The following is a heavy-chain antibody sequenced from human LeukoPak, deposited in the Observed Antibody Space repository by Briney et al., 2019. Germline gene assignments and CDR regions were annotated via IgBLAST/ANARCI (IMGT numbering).Heavy chain of an antibody. D-gene: IGHD3-22*01. CDR3: ARQRNYYDGSGYYKRALFDY. CDR2: IYYSGST. CDR1: GGSISSYY. J-gene: IGHJ4*02. V-gene: IGHV4-59*01. Sequence: SETLSLTCTVSGGSISSYYWSWIRQPPGKGLEWIGYIYYSGSTNYNPSLKSRVTISVDTSKNQFSLKLSSVTAADTAVYYCARQRNYYDGSGYYKRALFDYWGQGTLVTVSS.